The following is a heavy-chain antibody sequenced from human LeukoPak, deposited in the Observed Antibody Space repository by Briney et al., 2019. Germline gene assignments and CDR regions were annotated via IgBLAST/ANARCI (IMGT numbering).Heavy chain of an antibody. Sequence: GASVKVSCKASGYTFTGYYMHWVRQAPGQGLEWMGWINPNSGGTNYAQKFQGRVTMTRDTSISTAYMELSRLRSDDTAVYYCARVVVVPVAIRDSGEYYYYMDVWGKGTTVTVSS. CDR2: INPNSGGT. V-gene: IGHV1-2*02. CDR3: ARVVVVPVAIRDSGEYYYYMDV. J-gene: IGHJ6*03. CDR1: GYTFTGYY. D-gene: IGHD2-2*02.